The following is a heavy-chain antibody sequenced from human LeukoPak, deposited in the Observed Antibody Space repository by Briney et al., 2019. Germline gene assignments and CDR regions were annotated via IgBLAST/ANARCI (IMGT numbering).Heavy chain of an antibody. V-gene: IGHV4-30-4*08. CDR1: GGSISSGDYY. CDR2: IYYSGST. CDR3: ARDLSRVAGTLDY. Sequence: SETLSLTCTVSGGSISSGDYYWSWIRQPPGKGLEWIGYIYYSGSTYYNPSLKSRVTISVDTSKNQFSLKLSSVTAADTAVYYRARDLSRVAGTLDYWGQGTLVTVSS. J-gene: IGHJ4*02. D-gene: IGHD6-19*01.